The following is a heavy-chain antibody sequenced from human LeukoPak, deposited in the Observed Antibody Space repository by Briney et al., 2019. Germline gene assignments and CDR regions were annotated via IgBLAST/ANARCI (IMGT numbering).Heavy chain of an antibody. CDR2: IYYSGST. CDR1: GGSISSYY. J-gene: IGHJ5*02. V-gene: IGHV4-59*01. D-gene: IGHD3-22*01. CDR3: AREGLDYYDSSGSENCCDP. Sequence: SETLSLTCTVSGGSISSYYWSWIRQPPGKGLEWIGYIYYSGSTNYNPSLKSRVTISVDTSKNQFSLKLSSVAAADTAVYYCAREGLDYYDSSGSENCCDPWGQGTLVTVSS.